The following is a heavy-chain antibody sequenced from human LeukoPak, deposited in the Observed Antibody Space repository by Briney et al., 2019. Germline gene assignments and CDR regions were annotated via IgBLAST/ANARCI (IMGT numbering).Heavy chain of an antibody. V-gene: IGHV3-49*04. CDR1: GLTFSTYA. D-gene: IGHD6-13*01. Sequence: GGPLRLSCAAPGLTFSTYAMGWVRQAPGKGLEGVGFIRSKPYGGTTEYAASVKGRFIISRDDSKTIAYLQMNSLKSEDTAVYYCTTGSATGTGSGYWGQGTLVTVSS. J-gene: IGHJ4*02. CDR3: TTGSATGTGSGY. CDR2: IRSKPYGGTT.